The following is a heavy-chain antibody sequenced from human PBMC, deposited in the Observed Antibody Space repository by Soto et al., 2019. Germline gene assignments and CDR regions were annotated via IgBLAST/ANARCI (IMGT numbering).Heavy chain of an antibody. J-gene: IGHJ6*02. CDR3: ARDRFDGYCSGGSCYSEGYYGMDV. D-gene: IGHD2-15*01. V-gene: IGHV1-69*13. CDR1: GGTFSSYA. CDR2: IVPIFGTA. Sequence: SVKVSCKASGGTFSSYAISWVRQAPGQGLEWMGGIVPIFGTANYAQKFQGRVTITADESTSTAYRELSSLRSEDTAVYYCARDRFDGYCSGGSCYSEGYYGMDVWGQGTTVTVSS.